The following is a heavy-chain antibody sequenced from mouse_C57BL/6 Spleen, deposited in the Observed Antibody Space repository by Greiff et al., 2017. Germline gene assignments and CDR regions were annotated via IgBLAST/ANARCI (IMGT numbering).Heavy chain of an antibody. V-gene: IGHV1-82*01. CDR2: IYPGDGDT. D-gene: IGHD2-5*01. CDR1: GYAFSSSW. Sequence: QVQLKESGPELVKPGASVKISCKASGYAFSSSWMNWVKQRPGKGLEWIGRIYPGDGDTNYNGKFKGKATLTADKSSSTAYMQLSSLTSEDSAVYFCARGGAYSNGAWFAYWGQGTLVTVSA. J-gene: IGHJ3*01. CDR3: ARGGAYSNGAWFAY.